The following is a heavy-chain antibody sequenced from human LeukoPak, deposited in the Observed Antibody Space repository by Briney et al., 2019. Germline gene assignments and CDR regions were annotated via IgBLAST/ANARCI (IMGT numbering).Heavy chain of an antibody. CDR3: ARFNPAGYYLDY. CDR1: GYIFTSYG. Sequence: GASVKVSCKASGYIFTSYGITWVRQAPGQGLEWMGWISAYNGNTNYTQKFQGRVTMTRDTSISTAYMELSRLRSDDTAVYYCARFNPAGYYLDYWGQGTLVTVSS. CDR2: ISAYNGNT. V-gene: IGHV1-18*01. D-gene: IGHD3-9*01. J-gene: IGHJ4*02.